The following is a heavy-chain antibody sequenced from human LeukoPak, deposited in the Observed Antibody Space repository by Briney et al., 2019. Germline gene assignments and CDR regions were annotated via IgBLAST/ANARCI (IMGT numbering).Heavy chain of an antibody. CDR2: ITGSGGDT. CDR1: GFTFSSYA. Sequence: GGSLRLSCAAPGFTFSSYAMSWVRQAPGKGLEWVSAITGSGGDTFYVDSVKGRFTISRDNSKNTLYLQMSSLRAEDTAVYYCAKSRAADTTLLFDYWGQGTLVTVST. CDR3: AKSRAADTTLLFDY. V-gene: IGHV3-23*01. J-gene: IGHJ4*02. D-gene: IGHD6-13*01.